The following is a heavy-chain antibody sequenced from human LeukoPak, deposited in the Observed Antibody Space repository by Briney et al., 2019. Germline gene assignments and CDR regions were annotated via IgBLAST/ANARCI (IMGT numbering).Heavy chain of an antibody. CDR3: ARSMIVVVTHFDY. Sequence: MFQGRVTITRDTSASTAYMELSSLRSEDTAVYYCARSMIVVVTHFDYWGQGTLVTVSS. D-gene: IGHD3-22*01. J-gene: IGHJ4*02. V-gene: IGHV1-3*01.